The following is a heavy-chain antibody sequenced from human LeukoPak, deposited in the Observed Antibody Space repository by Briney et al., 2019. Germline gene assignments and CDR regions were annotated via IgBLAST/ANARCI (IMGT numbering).Heavy chain of an antibody. CDR3: ARGVYGSGIDNWFDP. CDR2: FYYSGST. J-gene: IGHJ5*02. V-gene: IGHV4-39*01. CDR1: GGSISISNYY. D-gene: IGHD3-10*01. Sequence: PSETLSLTCTVSGGSISISNYYWGWLRQTPGKGLEWIGSFYYSGSTYYNPSLKSRVTISVDTSKNQFSLKLSSVTAADTAVYYCARGVYGSGIDNWFDPWGQGTLVTVSS.